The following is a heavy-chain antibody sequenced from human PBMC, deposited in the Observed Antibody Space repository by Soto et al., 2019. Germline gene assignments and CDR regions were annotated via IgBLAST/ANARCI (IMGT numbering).Heavy chain of an antibody. D-gene: IGHD6-19*01. Sequence: SETLSLTCTVSGGSISSYYWSWIRQPPGKGLEWIGYIYYSGSTNYNPSLKSRVTISVDTSKNQFSLKLSSVTAADTAVYYCVSPGGSGWHGTMAFDYWGQGTLVTGSS. CDR1: GGSISSYY. V-gene: IGHV4-59*08. CDR3: VSPGGSGWHGTMAFDY. CDR2: IYYSGST. J-gene: IGHJ4*02.